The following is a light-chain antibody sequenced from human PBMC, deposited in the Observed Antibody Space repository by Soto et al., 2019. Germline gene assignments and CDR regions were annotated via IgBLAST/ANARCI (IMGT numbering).Light chain of an antibody. CDR3: QSYDSSLSGSGV. J-gene: IGLJ3*02. Sequence: QALVTQPPSVSGAPGQRVTISCSGSSSNIGAGYDVHWYQQLPGTAPKLLISANNIRPSGVPDRFSGSKSGTSASLAITGLQAEDEADYYCQSYDSSLSGSGVFGGGTKLTVL. CDR2: ANN. CDR1: SSNIGAGYD. V-gene: IGLV1-40*01.